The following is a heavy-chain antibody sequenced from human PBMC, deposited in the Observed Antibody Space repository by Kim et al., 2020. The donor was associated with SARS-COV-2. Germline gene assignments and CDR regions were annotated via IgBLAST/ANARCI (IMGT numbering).Heavy chain of an antibody. CDR3: ARDLGIAAAGMFYGMDV. D-gene: IGHD6-13*01. V-gene: IGHV1-69*01. Sequence: FQGRVTITADESTSTAYMELSSLRSEDTAVYYCARDLGIAAAGMFYGMDVWGQGTTVTVSS. J-gene: IGHJ6*02.